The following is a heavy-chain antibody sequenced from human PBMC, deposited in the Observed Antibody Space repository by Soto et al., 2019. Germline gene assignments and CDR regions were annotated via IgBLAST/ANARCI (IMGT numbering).Heavy chain of an antibody. CDR2: ISGSGGST. CDR3: ARVDHRGYFAILTDY. D-gene: IGHD3-9*01. CDR1: GFTFSSYA. J-gene: IGHJ4*02. Sequence: GGSLRLSCAASGFTFSSYAMSWVRQAPGKGLEWVSAISGSGGSTYYADSVKGRFTISRDMSKNQFSLNLRSVTAADTAVYYCARVDHRGYFAILTDYWGQGTLVTVSS. V-gene: IGHV3-23*01.